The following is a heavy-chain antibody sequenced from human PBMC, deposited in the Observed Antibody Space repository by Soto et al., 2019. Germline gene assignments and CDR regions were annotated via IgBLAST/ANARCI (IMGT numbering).Heavy chain of an antibody. CDR1: GYTFINYH. J-gene: IGHJ5*02. D-gene: IGHD5-12*01. V-gene: IGHV1-18*01. CDR3: AKSPQGEMATA. Sequence: QVQLVQSGGEVKKPGASVTVSCKASGYTFINYHITWVRQAPGQGLEWMAWINTYNGMTDYAQRFQGRVTMTRDTSTSTAYMELRNLGSDDTAVYFCAKSPQGEMATAWGQGTLVNVSS. CDR2: INTYNGMT.